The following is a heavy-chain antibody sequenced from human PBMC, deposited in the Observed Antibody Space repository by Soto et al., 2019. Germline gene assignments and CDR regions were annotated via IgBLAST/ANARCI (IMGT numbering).Heavy chain of an antibody. CDR3: AREGVGGYYYGAFDI. Sequence: QVQLVESGGGVVQPGRSLRLSCAASGFTFSSYAMHWVRQAPGKGLEWVAVISYDGSNKYYADSVKGRFTISRDNSKNTPYLQMNSLRAEDTAVDYCAREGVGGYYYGAFDIWGQGTMVTVSS. D-gene: IGHD3-22*01. CDR1: GFTFSSYA. V-gene: IGHV3-30-3*01. CDR2: ISYDGSNK. J-gene: IGHJ3*02.